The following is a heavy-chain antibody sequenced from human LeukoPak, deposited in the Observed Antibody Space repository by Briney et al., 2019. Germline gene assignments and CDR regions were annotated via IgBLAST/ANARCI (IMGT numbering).Heavy chain of an antibody. Sequence: SETLSLICTVSGGSISSYYWSWIRQPPGKGLEWIGYIYYSGSTNYNPSLKSRVTISVDTSKNQFSLKLSSVTAADTAVYYCARVNSSGWYPNDAFDIWGQGTMVTVSS. CDR2: IYYSGST. V-gene: IGHV4-59*01. CDR3: ARVNSSGWYPNDAFDI. CDR1: GGSISSYY. J-gene: IGHJ3*02. D-gene: IGHD6-19*01.